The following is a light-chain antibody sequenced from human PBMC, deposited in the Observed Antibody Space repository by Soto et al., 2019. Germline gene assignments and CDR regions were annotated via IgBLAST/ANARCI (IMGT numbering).Light chain of an antibody. CDR2: GVS. Sequence: EIVMTQSPATLSVSPGERAILSCRASQSVSSNLAWYQQKPGQAPRLLIYGVSTRATGIPARFSGSGSGTEFTLTISSLQSEDVAVYYCQQYNSWPPTFGQGTKVEIK. CDR3: QQYNSWPPT. V-gene: IGKV3-15*01. J-gene: IGKJ1*01. CDR1: QSVSSN.